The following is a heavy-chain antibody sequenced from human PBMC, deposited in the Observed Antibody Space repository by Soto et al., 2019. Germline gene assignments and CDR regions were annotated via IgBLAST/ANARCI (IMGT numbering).Heavy chain of an antibody. Sequence: PGGSLRLSCAASGFTFSNYGMHWVRQAPGKGLEWVAVIWYDGSNKYYADSVKGRFTISRDNSKNTLYLQMDSLRAEDTAVYYWGGFYGVPQYWGKGTLVTVSS. CDR3: GGFYGVPQY. CDR1: GFTFSNYG. J-gene: IGHJ4*02. V-gene: IGHV3-33*01. CDR2: IWYDGSNK. D-gene: IGHD4-17*01.